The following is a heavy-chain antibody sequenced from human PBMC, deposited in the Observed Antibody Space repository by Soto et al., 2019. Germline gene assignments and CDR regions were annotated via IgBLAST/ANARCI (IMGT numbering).Heavy chain of an antibody. D-gene: IGHD3-3*01. Sequence: EVQLVESVGGLVQPGGYLRLSCAASGFTFDHYAMHWVRQAPGKGLERAGGISWNSNSIGYVASVKGRFTMSRDSAKNHRELQMNSLRIEDTALYVCAKGSAGGTIFGVALDLWGQGALVTVSS. V-gene: IGHV3-9*01. CDR1: GFTFDHYA. CDR3: AKGSAGGTIFGVALDL. CDR2: ISWNSNSI. J-gene: IGHJ5*02.